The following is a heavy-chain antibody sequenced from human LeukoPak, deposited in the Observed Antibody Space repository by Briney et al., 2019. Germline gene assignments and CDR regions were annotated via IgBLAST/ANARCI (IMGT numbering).Heavy chain of an antibody. V-gene: IGHV3-64D*06. Sequence: GGSLRLSCSASGFTFSSHAMYWVRQAPGEGLEFVLAISTNGGSTYYADSVKGSFTISRDNSKNTLYLQMSSLRVEDTAVHYCVKGKFTIIRGVMVSWGQGTLVTVSP. J-gene: IGHJ5*02. CDR2: ISTNGGST. D-gene: IGHD3-10*01. CDR1: GFTFSSHA. CDR3: VKGKFTIIRGVMVS.